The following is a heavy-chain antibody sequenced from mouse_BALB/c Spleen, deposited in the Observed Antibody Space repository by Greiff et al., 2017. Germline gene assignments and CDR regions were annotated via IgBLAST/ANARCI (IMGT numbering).Heavy chain of an antibody. CDR2: IYWDDDK. V-gene: IGHV8-12*01. J-gene: IGHJ2*01. CDR3: ARSHYYGSSYFDY. D-gene: IGHD1-1*01. CDR1: GFSLSTSGMG. Sequence: QVTLKESGPGILQPSQNLSLTCSFSGFSLSTSGMGVSWIRQPSGKGLEWLAHIYWDDDKRYNPSLKSRLTISKDTSRNQVFLKITSVDTADTATYYCARSHYYGSSYFDYWGQGTTLTVSS.